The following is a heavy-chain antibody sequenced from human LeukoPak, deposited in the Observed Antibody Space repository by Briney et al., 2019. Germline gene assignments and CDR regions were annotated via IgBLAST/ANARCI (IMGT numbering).Heavy chain of an antibody. CDR2: ISSGATTI. J-gene: IGHJ6*02. Sequence: GGSLRLSCAASGFSFNDYYMTWIRQAPGKGLEWVSYISSGATTIEYADSVKGRFTISRDNARNSLHLYMNSLRAEDTAVYYCARGRFYEYGMDVWGQGTTVTVSS. CDR3: ARGRFYEYGMDV. CDR1: GFSFNDYY. V-gene: IGHV3-11*01.